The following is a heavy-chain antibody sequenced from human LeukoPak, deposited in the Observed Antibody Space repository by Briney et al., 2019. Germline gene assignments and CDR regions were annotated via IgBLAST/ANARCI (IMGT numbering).Heavy chain of an antibody. CDR1: GYTFTSYY. J-gene: IGHJ2*01. Sequence: GASVKVSCKASGYTFTSYYMHWVRQGPGQGLEWMGIINPSGGSTSYAQKFRGRVTMTRDTSTNTVYMELSSLRSEETAVFYCVRGASSIAALNPFWYFDLWGRGTLVTVSS. D-gene: IGHD6-6*01. CDR3: VRGASSIAALNPFWYFDL. V-gene: IGHV1-46*01. CDR2: INPSGGST.